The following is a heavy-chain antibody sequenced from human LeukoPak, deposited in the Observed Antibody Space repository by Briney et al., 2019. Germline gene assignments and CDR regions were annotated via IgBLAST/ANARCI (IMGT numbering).Heavy chain of an antibody. CDR3: ARHYIAAGGGDAFDI. D-gene: IGHD6-13*01. CDR1: GGSMRSYY. Sequence: PSETLSLTCTVSGGSMRSYYWGWIRQPVGKGLEWTVYIYYSGSTYYHPSLKSRVTISVDTSKNQFSLKLSSVTAADTAIYYCARHYIAAGGGDAFDIWGQGTMVIVSS. V-gene: IGHV4-59*08. J-gene: IGHJ3*02. CDR2: IYYSGST.